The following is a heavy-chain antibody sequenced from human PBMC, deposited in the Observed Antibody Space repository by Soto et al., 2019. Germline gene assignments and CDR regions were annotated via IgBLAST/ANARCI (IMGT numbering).Heavy chain of an antibody. CDR2: INPNSGGT. J-gene: IGHJ6*02. CDR1: GYTFTGYY. D-gene: IGHD6-13*01. Sequence: SVKVSCPASGYTFTGYYMHWVRQAPGQGLEWMGWINPNSGGTNYAQKFQGRVTMTRDTSISTAYMELSRLRSDDTAVYYRASQGKASRQKLVVAPYGMDVWGQGPTVTVAS. CDR3: ASQGKASRQKLVVAPYGMDV. V-gene: IGHV1-2*02.